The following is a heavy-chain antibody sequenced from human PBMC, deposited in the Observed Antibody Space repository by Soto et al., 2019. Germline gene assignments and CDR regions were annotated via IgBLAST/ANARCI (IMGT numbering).Heavy chain of an antibody. V-gene: IGHV4-39*01. CDR3: ARVYYDSSGFVP. J-gene: IGHJ4*02. Sequence: QLQLQESGPGLVKPSETLSLTCTVSGGSVNSSRYYWGWIRQPPGKGPEGMGTIYYTGTPYYNPSLKSRVTISVDTSKNQFSLNLSSVTAADTAVYSCARVYYDSSGFVPWGQGTLVVVSS. D-gene: IGHD3-22*01. CDR1: GGSVNSSRYY. CDR2: IYYTGTP.